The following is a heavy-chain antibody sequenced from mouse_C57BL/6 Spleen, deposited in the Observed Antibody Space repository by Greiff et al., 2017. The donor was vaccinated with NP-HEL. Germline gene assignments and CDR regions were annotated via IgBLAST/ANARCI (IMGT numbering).Heavy chain of an antibody. V-gene: IGHV1-61*01. CDR3: ARGSYYGSSYSYFDD. CDR1: GYTFTSYW. J-gene: IGHJ2*01. D-gene: IGHD1-1*01. Sequence: VQLQQPGAELVRPGSSVKLSCKASGYTFTSYWMDWVKQRPGQGLEWIGNIYPSDSETHYNQKFKDKATLTVDKSSSTAYMQLSSLTSEDSAVYYCARGSYYGSSYSYFDDWGQGTTLTVSS. CDR2: IYPSDSET.